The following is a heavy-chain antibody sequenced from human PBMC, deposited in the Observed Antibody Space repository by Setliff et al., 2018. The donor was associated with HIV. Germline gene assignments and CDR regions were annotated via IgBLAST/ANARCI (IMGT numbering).Heavy chain of an antibody. CDR3: AKDMEYDTSVYYHWYFDL. J-gene: IGHJ2*01. D-gene: IGHD3-22*01. V-gene: IGHV3-23*01. CDR1: GFTFSSYA. CDR2: ISGSGDST. Sequence: PGGSLRLSCAASGFTFSSYAMSWVRQAPGKGLEWVSAISGSGDSTFYADSLKGRFTISRDNSKNTLHLQMNSLRAEDTALYYCAKDMEYDTSVYYHWYFDLWGRGALVTVSS.